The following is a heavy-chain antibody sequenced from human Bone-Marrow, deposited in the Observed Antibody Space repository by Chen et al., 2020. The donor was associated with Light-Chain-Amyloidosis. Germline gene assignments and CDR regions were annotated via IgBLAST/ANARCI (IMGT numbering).Heavy chain of an antibody. Sequence: QVQLVESGGGVVQPGRSLRLSCAASGLSFSSYGMHWVRQAPGKGLECVASLWYDGSNNYYADSVTGRFSISRDNSKNTLYLQMNSLRAEDTAVYYCTRSPLDIVATNNSYYYYMDVWGKGTKVIVSS. V-gene: IGHV3-33*01. CDR1: GLSFSSYG. J-gene: IGHJ6*03. CDR2: LWYDGSNN. D-gene: IGHD5-12*01. CDR3: TRSPLDIVATNNSYYYYMDV.